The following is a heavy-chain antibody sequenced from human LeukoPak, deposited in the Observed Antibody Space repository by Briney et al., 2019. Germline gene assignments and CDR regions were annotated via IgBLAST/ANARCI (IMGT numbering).Heavy chain of an antibody. J-gene: IGHJ5*02. CDR3: ARDEYGDYGCDR. V-gene: IGHV3-23*01. CDR2: LSAGGGST. Sequence: GGSLRLSCSASGFTLSSYSLSWVRQAPGKGLDWVSALSAGGGSTYYADSVKGRFTISRDNSKNTLYLQMNSLRAEDTAVYYCARDEYGDYGCDRWGQGTLVTVSS. D-gene: IGHD4-17*01. CDR1: GFTLSSYS.